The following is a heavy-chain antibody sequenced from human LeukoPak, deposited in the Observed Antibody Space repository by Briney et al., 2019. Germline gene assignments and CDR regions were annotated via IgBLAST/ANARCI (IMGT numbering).Heavy chain of an antibody. CDR1: GFTFSSYG. J-gene: IGHJ4*02. V-gene: IGHV3-30*18. CDR2: ISYDGSDK. CDR3: AKEHEVSYDSSGYNDY. D-gene: IGHD3-22*01. Sequence: HPGGSLRLSCAASGFTFSSYGMHWVRQAPGKGLEWVAVISYDGSDKYYADSVKGRFTISRDNSKNTLYLQMNSLRAEDTAVYYCAKEHEVSYDSSGYNDYWGQGTLVTVSS.